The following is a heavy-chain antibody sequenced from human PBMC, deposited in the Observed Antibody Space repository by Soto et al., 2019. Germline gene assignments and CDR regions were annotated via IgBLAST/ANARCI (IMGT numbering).Heavy chain of an antibody. V-gene: IGHV3-53*01. D-gene: IGHD1-26*01. Sequence: GGSLRLSCAASGFTVSSYYMNWVHLVPEKGLEWVSVIYSSGPTFYADSVRGRFTISRDNSKNTLYLQMNSLRVEDTAVYYCARAFGGSYDYWGQGTLVTVSS. CDR2: IYSSGPT. CDR3: ARAFGGSYDY. CDR1: GFTVSSYY. J-gene: IGHJ4*02.